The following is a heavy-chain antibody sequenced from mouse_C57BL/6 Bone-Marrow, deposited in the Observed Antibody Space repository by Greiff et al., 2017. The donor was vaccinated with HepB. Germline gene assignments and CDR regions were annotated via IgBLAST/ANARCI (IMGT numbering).Heavy chain of an antibody. D-gene: IGHD2-4*01. V-gene: IGHV2-2*01. CDR2: IWSDGST. CDR3: ARKGGYDYDDYAMDY. Sequence: VKLVESGPGLVQPSQSLSITCTVSGFSLTSYGVHWVRQSPGKGLEWLGVIWSDGSTDYNAAFISRLSISKDNSKSQVFFKMNSLQADDTAIYYCARKGGYDYDDYAMDYWGQGTSVTVSS. CDR1: GFSLTSYG. J-gene: IGHJ4*01.